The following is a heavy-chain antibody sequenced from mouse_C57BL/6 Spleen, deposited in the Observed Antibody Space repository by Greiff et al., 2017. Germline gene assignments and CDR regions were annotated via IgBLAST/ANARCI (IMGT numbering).Heavy chain of an antibody. CDR1: GYSFTSYY. D-gene: IGHD2-4*01. Sequence: QVQLKQSGPELVKPGASVKISCKASGYSFTSYYIHWVKQRPGQGLEWIGWIYPGSGNTKYNEKFKGKATLTADTSSSTAYMQLSSLTSEDSAVYYCAREEGLGLFAYWGQGTLVTVSA. J-gene: IGHJ3*01. V-gene: IGHV1-66*01. CDR2: IYPGSGNT. CDR3: AREEGLGLFAY.